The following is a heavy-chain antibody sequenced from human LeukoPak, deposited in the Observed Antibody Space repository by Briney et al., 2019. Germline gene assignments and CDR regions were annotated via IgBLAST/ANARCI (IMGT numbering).Heavy chain of an antibody. Sequence: ASVKVSCKASGYTFTDYYMHWVRQAPGQGLEWMGWISAYNGNTNYAQKLQGRVTMTTDTSTTTAHMELRSLRSDDTAVYYCARDRGGYSGRSYFDYWGQGTLVTVSS. CDR2: ISAYNGNT. CDR1: GYTFTDYY. V-gene: IGHV1-18*04. D-gene: IGHD1-26*01. J-gene: IGHJ4*02. CDR3: ARDRGGYSGRSYFDY.